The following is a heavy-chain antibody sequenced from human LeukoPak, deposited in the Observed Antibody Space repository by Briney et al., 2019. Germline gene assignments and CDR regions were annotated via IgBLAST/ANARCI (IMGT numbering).Heavy chain of an antibody. J-gene: IGHJ4*02. CDR3: ARETIVLDY. CDR1: GFTFSTYT. V-gene: IGHV3-33*08. CDR2: IWYDGSNK. Sequence: GGSLRLSCAASGFTFSTYTMYWVRQAPGKGLEWVAVIWYDGSNKYYADSVKGRFTISRDNSKNTLYLQMNSLRAEDTAVYYCARETIVLDYWGQGTLVTVSS. D-gene: IGHD2/OR15-2a*01.